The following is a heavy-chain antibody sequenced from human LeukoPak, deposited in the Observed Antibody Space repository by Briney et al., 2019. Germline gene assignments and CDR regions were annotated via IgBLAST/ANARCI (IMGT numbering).Heavy chain of an antibody. CDR2: INGGGSST. CDR1: GFTFSTYW. Sequence: GGSLRLSCAASGFTFSTYWMHWVRQVPGKGLVWVSRINGGGSSTRYADSVKGRFTISRDSAKNTLYLQMNSLRAEDTALYYCAKDGYYYGSGGWFDPWGQGTLVTVSS. V-gene: IGHV3-74*01. CDR3: AKDGYYYGSGGWFDP. J-gene: IGHJ5*02. D-gene: IGHD3-10*01.